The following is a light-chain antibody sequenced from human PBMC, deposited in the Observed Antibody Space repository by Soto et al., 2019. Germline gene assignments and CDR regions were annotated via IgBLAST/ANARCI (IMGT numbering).Light chain of an antibody. CDR3: QQYNNWPRT. J-gene: IGKJ1*01. Sequence: EIVMTQSPATLSVSPGERATLSCRASQSVSSNLAWYQQTPGQAPRILIYGASTTATVIPARFSGSGSGTEFTLTISSLQSEDFAVYYCQQYNNWPRTFGQGTKVEIK. V-gene: IGKV3-15*01. CDR2: GAS. CDR1: QSVSSN.